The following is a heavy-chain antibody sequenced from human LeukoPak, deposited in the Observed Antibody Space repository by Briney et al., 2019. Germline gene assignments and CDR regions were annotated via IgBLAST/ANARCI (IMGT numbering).Heavy chain of an antibody. CDR2: IFYSGST. CDR1: GGSISSGGYF. D-gene: IGHD6-13*01. CDR3: ARESLKKYSSSWNGAPTTAYGMDV. Sequence: SETLSLTCTVSGGSISSGGYFWSWIRQHPGKGLEWVGHIFYSGSTDYNPSLKSRVTISVDTSKNQFSLKLSSVTAADTAVYYCARESLKKYSSSWNGAPTTAYGMDVWGQGTTVTVSS. V-gene: IGHV4-31*03. J-gene: IGHJ6*02.